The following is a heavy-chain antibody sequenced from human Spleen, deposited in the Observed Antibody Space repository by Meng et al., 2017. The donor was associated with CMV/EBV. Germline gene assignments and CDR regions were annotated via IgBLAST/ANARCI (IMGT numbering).Heavy chain of an antibody. V-gene: IGHV4-59*01. CDR3: ARDQHDILTGSYRYYGLDV. Sequence: LETLCLTCAVSGGSISGYYWNWIRQPPGKGLEWIGYIYYSGNTNYNPSLKSRVTISVDRSKNQFSLKLSSVTAADTAVYYCARDQHDILTGSYRYYGLDVWGQGTTVTVSS. D-gene: IGHD3-9*01. CDR2: IYYSGNT. CDR1: GGSISGYY. J-gene: IGHJ6*02.